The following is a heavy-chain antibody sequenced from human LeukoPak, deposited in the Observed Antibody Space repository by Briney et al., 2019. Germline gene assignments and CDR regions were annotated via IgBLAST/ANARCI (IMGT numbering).Heavy chain of an antibody. J-gene: IGHJ4*02. CDR2: INPNSGGT. CDR1: VYTFTGYY. CDR3: ARGVVEYYDFWSGYYTHDY. Sequence: GASVKVSCTASVYTFTGYYIYWVRQAPGQGLERVGGINPNSGGTNYAKKFQGRVTMTRDTSISTAYMELSRLRSDDTAVYYCARGVVEYYDFWSGYYTHDYWGQGTLVTVSS. V-gene: IGHV1-2*02. D-gene: IGHD3-3*01.